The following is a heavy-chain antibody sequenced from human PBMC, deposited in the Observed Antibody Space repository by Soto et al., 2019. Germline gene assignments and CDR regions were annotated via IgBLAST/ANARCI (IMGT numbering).Heavy chain of an antibody. CDR3: ARGARRITIFGVVPEKYYYYMDV. Sequence: ASVKVSCKASGYTFTGYYMHWVRQAPGQGLEWMGWINPNSGGTNYAQKFQGWVTMTRDTSISTAYMELSRLRSDDTAVYYCARGARRITIFGVVPEKYYYYMDVWGKGTTVTVSS. D-gene: IGHD3-3*01. J-gene: IGHJ6*03. CDR1: GYTFTGYY. CDR2: INPNSGGT. V-gene: IGHV1-2*04.